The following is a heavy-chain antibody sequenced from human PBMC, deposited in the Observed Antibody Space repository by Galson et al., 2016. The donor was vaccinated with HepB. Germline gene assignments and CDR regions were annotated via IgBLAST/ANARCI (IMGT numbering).Heavy chain of an antibody. V-gene: IGHV3-23*01. CDR2: ISSSGGST. D-gene: IGHD3-9*01. Sequence: SLRLSCAASGFTFSSYAMSWVRQAPGTGLEWVSDISSSGGSTFYADSVKGRFTISRDNSKNTLYLQVNSLRAEDTAVYYCAKDRTYFDWLLYLDYWGQGTLVTVSS. CDR3: AKDRTYFDWLLYLDY. J-gene: IGHJ4*02. CDR1: GFTFSSYA.